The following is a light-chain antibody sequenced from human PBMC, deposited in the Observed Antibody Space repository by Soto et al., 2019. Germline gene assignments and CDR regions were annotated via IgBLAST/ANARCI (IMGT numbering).Light chain of an antibody. Sequence: QSALTQPPSASGSPGQSVTISCTGTSNDVGDYNYVSWYQQHPGKAPKLMIYEVSKRPSGVPGRFSGSKSGNTASLTVSGLQAEDEADYYCSSYAGSSTPYVIGTGTKVTVL. J-gene: IGLJ1*01. CDR3: SSYAGSSTPYV. V-gene: IGLV2-8*01. CDR1: SNDVGDYNY. CDR2: EVS.